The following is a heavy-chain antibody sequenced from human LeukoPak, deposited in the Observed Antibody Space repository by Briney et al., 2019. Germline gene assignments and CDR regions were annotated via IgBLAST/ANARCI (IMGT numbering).Heavy chain of an antibody. CDR2: INPNSGGT. CDR3: ARDREDCSSTSCSLDY. V-gene: IGHV1-2*02. D-gene: IGHD2-2*01. CDR1: GYTFTGYY. J-gene: IGHJ4*02. Sequence: ASVKVSCKASGYTFTGYYMHWVRQAPGQGLEWMGWINPNSGGTNYAQKFQGRVTMTRDTSISTAYMELSRLRSDDTAVYYCARDREDCSSTSCSLDYWGQGTLVTVSS.